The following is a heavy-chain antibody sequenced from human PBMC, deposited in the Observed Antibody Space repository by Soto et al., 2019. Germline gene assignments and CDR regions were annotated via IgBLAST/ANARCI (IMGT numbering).Heavy chain of an antibody. CDR1: GFIFENFG. D-gene: IGHD1-26*01. Sequence: GGSLRLSCAASGFIFENFGMSWGRQAPGKGLEWISSISGSGFKKYYADSVKGRFTISRDNSKSTVYLELNNLSAEDTAVYHCAKNQGVELVPLATVDWFDPWGQGSVVTAPQ. J-gene: IGHJ5*02. CDR2: ISGSGFKK. CDR3: AKNQGVELVPLATVDWFDP. V-gene: IGHV3-23*01.